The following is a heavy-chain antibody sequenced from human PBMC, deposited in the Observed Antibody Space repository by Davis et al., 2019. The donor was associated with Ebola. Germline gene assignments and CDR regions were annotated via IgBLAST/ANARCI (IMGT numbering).Heavy chain of an antibody. Sequence: PGGSLRLSCAASGFSLSYYGMHWVRQAPGRGLEWVAVIWHDEGRKDYADSVKGRFTISRDQSKNTVDLQMDSLRVEDTATYYCVRAPGWHFDVWGRGTLVTVSS. CDR1: GFSLSYYG. CDR2: IWHDEGRK. CDR3: VRAPGWHFDV. V-gene: IGHV3-33*01. J-gene: IGHJ2*01.